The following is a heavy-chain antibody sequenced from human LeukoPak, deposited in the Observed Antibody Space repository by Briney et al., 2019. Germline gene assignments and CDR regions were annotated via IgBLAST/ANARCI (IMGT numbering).Heavy chain of an antibody. CDR3: ARGNYYDSSGYYFFDY. J-gene: IGHJ4*02. V-gene: IGHV4-30-2*01. Sequence: PSETLSLTCTVSGGSVSSGSYYWSWIRQPPGKGLEWIGYIYHSGSTYYNPSLKSRVTISVDRSKNQFSLKLSSVIAADTAVYYCARGNYYDSSGYYFFDYWGQGTLVTVSS. CDR2: IYHSGST. CDR1: GGSVSSGSYY. D-gene: IGHD3-22*01.